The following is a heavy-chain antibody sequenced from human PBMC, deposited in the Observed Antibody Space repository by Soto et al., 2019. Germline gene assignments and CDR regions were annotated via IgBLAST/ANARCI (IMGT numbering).Heavy chain of an antibody. J-gene: IGHJ4*02. Sequence: QVQLVQSGAEVKKPGSSVRVSCKASGDTFTFYSINWVRQAPGLGLGWMGRINPILSMSNYAPRFQARVTMTAAKSTSRGYMELSSLRSEDTARYYCASSYGSGYRDFDSWGQGALVTVSS. CDR3: ASSYGSGYRDFDS. CDR1: GDTFTFYS. V-gene: IGHV1-69*02. D-gene: IGHD3-10*01. CDR2: INPILSMS.